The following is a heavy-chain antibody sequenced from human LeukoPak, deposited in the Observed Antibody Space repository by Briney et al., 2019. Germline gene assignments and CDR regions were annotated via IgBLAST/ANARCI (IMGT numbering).Heavy chain of an antibody. V-gene: IGHV3-23*01. D-gene: IGHD2-15*01. Sequence: GGSQTLSCAASGFTLSNYAMSWVRQAPGKGREWVSGISANGGRKNYADSVKGRYTISRDNTKNTLHVQMNSLRANDTAMHYFAKSWWDPWHWGQGNRVTVSS. J-gene: IGHJ4*02. CDR3: AKSWWDPWH. CDR1: GFTLSNYA. CDR2: ISANGGRK.